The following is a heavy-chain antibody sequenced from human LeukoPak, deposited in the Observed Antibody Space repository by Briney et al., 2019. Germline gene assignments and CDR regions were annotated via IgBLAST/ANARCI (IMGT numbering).Heavy chain of an antibody. D-gene: IGHD2-15*01. CDR1: GGSMSSRY. CDR2: ISYSGST. V-gene: IGHV4-59*11. Sequence: PSETLSLTCTVSGGSMSSRYWSWIRQPPGKGLEWIGYISYSGSTNYNPSLKSRVTISVDTSKNQFSLKLSSVTAADTAVYYCARDRVDSQGPAFDIWGQGTMVTVSS. CDR3: ARDRVDSQGPAFDI. J-gene: IGHJ3*02.